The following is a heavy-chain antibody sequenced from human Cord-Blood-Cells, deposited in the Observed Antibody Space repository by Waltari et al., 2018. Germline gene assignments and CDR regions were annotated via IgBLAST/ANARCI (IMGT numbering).Heavy chain of an antibody. CDR2: IYPSGCT. CDR3: ASLAGDPHVDY. J-gene: IGHJ4*02. V-gene: IGHV4-38-2*01. Sequence: QVQLQESGPGLVKPSEPLSLTRAVSGYSISSGYYWGRIRQPPGKGLGWIGSIYPSGCTYADPSLTSRVTISVDTSKNQFSLKLSSVTAADAAVYYCASLAGDPHVDYWGQGTLVTVSS. D-gene: IGHD7-27*01. CDR1: GYSISSGYY.